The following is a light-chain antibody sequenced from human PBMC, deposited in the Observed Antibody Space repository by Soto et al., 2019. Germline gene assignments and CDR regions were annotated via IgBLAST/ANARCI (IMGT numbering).Light chain of an antibody. CDR1: QSVSSH. V-gene: IGKV3-11*01. CDR3: QQHSHWPPWT. CDR2: GAS. Sequence: EIVLTQSPATLSLSPGERATVSCRASQSVSSHLAWYQQKPGQAPRLLIYGASNRATGIPARFSGSGSGTDFTLTISDLEPEDFAVYYCQQHSHWPPWTFGQGTKVDIK. J-gene: IGKJ1*01.